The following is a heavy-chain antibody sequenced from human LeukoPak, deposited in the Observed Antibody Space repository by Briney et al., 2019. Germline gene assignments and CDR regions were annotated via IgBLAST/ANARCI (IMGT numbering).Heavy chain of an antibody. J-gene: IGHJ4*02. Sequence: PGGSLRLSCAASGFTFSSFAMTWVRQAPGKELEWVSSISGSGTNTYYAGSVKGRFTISRDNSKNTLYLHMNTLRADDTAIYYCAKDPYSSSTYFDYWGQGTLVTVSS. D-gene: IGHD6-6*01. CDR2: ISGSGTNT. CDR3: AKDPYSSSTYFDY. CDR1: GFTFSSFA. V-gene: IGHV3-23*01.